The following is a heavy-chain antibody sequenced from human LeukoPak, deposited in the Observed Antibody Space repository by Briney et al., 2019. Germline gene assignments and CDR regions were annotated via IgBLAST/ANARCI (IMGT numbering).Heavy chain of an antibody. CDR2: INPNSGGT. Sequence: ASVKVSCKASGYTFTGYYMHWVRQARGQGLEWMGWINPNSGGTNYAQKFQGWVTMTRDTSISTAYMELSRLRSDDTAVYYCARGDYVWGSYRFCDYWGQGTLVTVSS. J-gene: IGHJ4*02. CDR3: ARGDYVWGSYRFCDY. V-gene: IGHV1-2*04. CDR1: GYTFTGYY. D-gene: IGHD3-16*02.